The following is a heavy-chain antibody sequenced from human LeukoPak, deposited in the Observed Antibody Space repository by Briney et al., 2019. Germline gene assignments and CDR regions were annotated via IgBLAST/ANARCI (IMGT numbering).Heavy chain of an antibody. Sequence: PGGSLRLSCAASGFTVSSNYMSWVRQAPGKGLEWVSVLYGGGATFYSDSVKGRFTISRDNSKNTLYLQMSSLTAEDTAIYYCARASTIGAAGLFDYWGQGALVTVSS. V-gene: IGHV3-53*01. J-gene: IGHJ4*02. CDR2: LYGGGAT. CDR1: GFTVSSNY. CDR3: ARASTIGAAGLFDY. D-gene: IGHD6-13*01.